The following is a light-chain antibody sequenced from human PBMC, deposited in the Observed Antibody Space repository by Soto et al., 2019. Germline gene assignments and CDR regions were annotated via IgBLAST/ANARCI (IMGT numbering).Light chain of an antibody. Sequence: VLTQSPGTLSLSPGERGTLTCRASQRFGSSNLAWYQQKPGQAPRLLIYSTSSRATGIPDRFSGSGSGTDFTLTISRLEPEDFAVYYCQQYGNSPWTFGQGTKVDI. CDR3: QQYGNSPWT. CDR2: STS. V-gene: IGKV3-20*01. J-gene: IGKJ1*01. CDR1: QRFGSSN.